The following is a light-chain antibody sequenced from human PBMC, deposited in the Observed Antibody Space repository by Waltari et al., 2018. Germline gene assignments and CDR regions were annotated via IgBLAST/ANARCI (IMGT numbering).Light chain of an antibody. Sequence: EIVMTQFPLTLPVTPGESASISCRSSQSLQHTNGYHYVDWYVHKSGQSPKLLVYLGSSAASGVPDRFTASGSGTDFTLKITSVEPDDVGVYYCMQALQLPLTFGQGTKLEI. CDR1: QSLQHTNGYHY. V-gene: IGKV2-28*01. J-gene: IGKJ1*01. CDR2: LGS. CDR3: MQALQLPLT.